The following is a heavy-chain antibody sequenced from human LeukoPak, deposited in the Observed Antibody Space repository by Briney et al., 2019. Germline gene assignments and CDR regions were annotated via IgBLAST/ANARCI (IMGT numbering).Heavy chain of an antibody. CDR1: GFTFSNYA. J-gene: IGHJ6*02. D-gene: IGHD4-17*01. Sequence: GGSLRLSCAASGFTFSNYAMNWVRQAPGKGLEGVSTISGGGGSTYYADSVKGRLTISRDNSKNTLYLQMSSLRAEDTALYYCAKSSGDVPPYYYGLDVWGQGTTVTVSS. CDR2: ISGGGGST. V-gene: IGHV3-23*01. CDR3: AKSSGDVPPYYYGLDV.